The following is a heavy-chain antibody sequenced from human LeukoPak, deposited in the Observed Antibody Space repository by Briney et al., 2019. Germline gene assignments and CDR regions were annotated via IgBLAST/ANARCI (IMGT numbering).Heavy chain of an antibody. V-gene: IGHV1-46*01. CDR1: GYTFTSYY. J-gene: IGHJ4*02. D-gene: IGHD6-6*01. Sequence: GVSVKVSCKASGYTFTSYYMHWVRQAPGQGLEWMGIINPSGGSTNYAQKFQGRVTMTRDMSTSTVYMELSSLSSEDTAVYYCARDSSTAARLGYWGQGTLVTVSS. CDR3: ARDSSTAARLGY. CDR2: INPSGGST.